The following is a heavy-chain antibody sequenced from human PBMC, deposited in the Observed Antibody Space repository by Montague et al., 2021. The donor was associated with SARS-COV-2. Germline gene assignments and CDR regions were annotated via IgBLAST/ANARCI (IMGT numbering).Heavy chain of an antibody. CDR2: INHSGST. D-gene: IGHD2-8*01. Sequence: SETLSLTCAVYGGSFSGYYWSWIRQPPGKGLEWIGEINHSGSTNYNPSLKSRVTISVDTSKNQFSLKLSSVTAAATAVYYCASANGYYFDYWGQGTLVTVSS. CDR1: GGSFSGYY. CDR3: ASANGYYFDY. V-gene: IGHV4-34*01. J-gene: IGHJ4*02.